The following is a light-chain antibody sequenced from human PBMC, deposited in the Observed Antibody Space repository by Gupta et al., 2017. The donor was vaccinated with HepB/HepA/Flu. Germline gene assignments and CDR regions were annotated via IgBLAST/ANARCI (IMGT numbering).Light chain of an antibody. CDR3: QRRDDWPPS. CDR1: QSVSSS. J-gene: IGKJ1*01. Sequence: EIVLTQSPATLSLSPGERATLSCRTSQSVSSSLAWYQQKPGQAPRLLIYDASKRATDIPARFSGRGSGTEFTLTISSLEPEDSAVYNCQRRDDWPPSFGQGTKVEIK. CDR2: DAS. V-gene: IGKV3-11*01.